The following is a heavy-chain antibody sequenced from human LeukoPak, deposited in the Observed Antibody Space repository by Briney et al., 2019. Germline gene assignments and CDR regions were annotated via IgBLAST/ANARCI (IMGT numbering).Heavy chain of an antibody. CDR2: ISSSSSYI. Sequence: KPGGSLRLSCAASGFTFSSYSMNWVRQAPGKGLEWVSSISSSSSYIYYADSVKGRFTISRDNAKNSLYLQMNSLRAEDTAVYYCARAPERWTMVRALNDYWGQGTLVTVSS. D-gene: IGHD3-10*01. CDR3: ARAPERWTMVRALNDY. V-gene: IGHV3-21*01. CDR1: GFTFSSYS. J-gene: IGHJ4*02.